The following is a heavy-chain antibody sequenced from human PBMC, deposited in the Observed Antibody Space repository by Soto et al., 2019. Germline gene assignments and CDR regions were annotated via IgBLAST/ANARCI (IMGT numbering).Heavy chain of an antibody. J-gene: IGHJ6*02. V-gene: IGHV5-10-1*01. CDR1: GYSFTSYW. CDR2: IDPSDSYT. D-gene: IGHD6-6*01. Sequence: PGESLKISCKGSGYSFTSYWISWVRQMPGKGLEWMGRIDPSDSYTNCSPSFQGHVTISADKSISTAYLQWSSLKASDTAMYYCARGTIAARPYYYYYGMDVWGQGTTVTVSS. CDR3: ARGTIAARPYYYYYGMDV.